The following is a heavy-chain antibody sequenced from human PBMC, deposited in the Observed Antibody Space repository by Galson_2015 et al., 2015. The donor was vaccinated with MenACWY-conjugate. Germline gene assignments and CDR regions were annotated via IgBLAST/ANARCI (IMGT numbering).Heavy chain of an antibody. CDR1: GFTFSSYG. CDR2: IRYDGSNK. J-gene: IGHJ4*02. D-gene: IGHD3-22*01. V-gene: IGHV3-30*02. Sequence: SLRLSCAATGFTFSSYGMHWVRQAPGKGLEWVAFIRYDGSNKYYAGSVKGRFTISRDNSKNTLYLQMNSLRAEDTAVYYCAKLAGDSSGYYYRFDYWGQGTLVTVSS. CDR3: AKLAGDSSGYYYRFDY.